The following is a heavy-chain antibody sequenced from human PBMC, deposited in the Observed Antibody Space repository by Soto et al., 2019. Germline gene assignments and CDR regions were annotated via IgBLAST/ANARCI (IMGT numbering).Heavy chain of an antibody. D-gene: IGHD2-15*01. CDR2: VNPSGGST. Sequence: ASVKVSCKASGYIFTAYSMHWVRQAPGQGLEWMGVVNPSGGSTNYAQKFQGRITMTRDTSTSTVYMDLSSLTSEDTAVYYCAREENCSDGICYSEYFQRWGQGTLVTVTS. V-gene: IGHV1-46*01. J-gene: IGHJ1*01. CDR3: AREENCSDGICYSEYFQR. CDR1: GYIFTAYS.